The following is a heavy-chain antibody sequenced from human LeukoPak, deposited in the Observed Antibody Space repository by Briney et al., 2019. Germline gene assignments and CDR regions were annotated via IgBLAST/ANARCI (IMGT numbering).Heavy chain of an antibody. J-gene: IGHJ4*02. CDR1: GFSLSTSGVG. V-gene: IGHV2-5*01. D-gene: IGHD4-17*01. Sequence: SGPTLVKPTQTLTLTCTFSGFSLSTSGVGVGWIRQPPGKALEWLALIYWNDDKRYSPSLKSRLTITKDTSKNQVVLTMTDMDPVDTATYYCARTHLLPTSYGDLDYWGQGTLVTVSS. CDR2: IYWNDDK. CDR3: ARTHLLPTSYGDLDY.